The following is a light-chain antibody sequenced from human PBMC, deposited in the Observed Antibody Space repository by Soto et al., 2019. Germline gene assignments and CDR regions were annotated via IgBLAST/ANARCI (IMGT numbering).Light chain of an antibody. J-gene: IGLJ2*01. CDR2: SNS. Sequence: QSVLTQPPSASGTPGQRVTISCSGSSSNIGSNTVSWYQHLPGTAPSLLIYSNSQRPSGVPDRFSGSKSGTSASLAISGLQSEDEADYYCAAWDDSLKGVVFGGGTKVTVL. CDR1: SSNIGSNT. CDR3: AAWDDSLKGVV. V-gene: IGLV1-44*01.